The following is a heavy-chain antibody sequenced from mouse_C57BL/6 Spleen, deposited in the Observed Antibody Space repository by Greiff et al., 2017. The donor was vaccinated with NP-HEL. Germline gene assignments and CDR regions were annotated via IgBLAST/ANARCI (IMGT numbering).Heavy chain of an antibody. J-gene: IGHJ2*01. Sequence: QVHVKQSGAELVRPGTSVSVSCTASGYAFTNYLIEWVQQRPGPGLEWIGVITPGSGGTNNNEKFKGKATLTSDKSSSTAYIQLSSLTSEDSAVYFCARYRPYYFDYWGQGTTLTVSS. CDR1: GYAFTNYL. V-gene: IGHV1-54*01. CDR2: ITPGSGGT. CDR3: ARYRPYYFDY.